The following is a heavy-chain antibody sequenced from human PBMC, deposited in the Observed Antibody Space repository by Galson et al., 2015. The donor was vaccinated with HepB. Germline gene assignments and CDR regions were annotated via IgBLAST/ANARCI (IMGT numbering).Heavy chain of an antibody. D-gene: IGHD3-16*01. V-gene: IGHV1-18*01. CDR3: ARDGAAAVYYYYYMDV. J-gene: IGHJ6*03. CDR2: ISPYNGNT. Sequence: SCKASGYTFSTYGINWVRQAPGQGLEWMGWISPYNGNTNFAQKFQDRVTMTTDTSTNTAYMELRSLTSDDTAVYYCARDGAAAVYYYYYMDVWGTGTMVTVSS. CDR1: GYTFSTYG.